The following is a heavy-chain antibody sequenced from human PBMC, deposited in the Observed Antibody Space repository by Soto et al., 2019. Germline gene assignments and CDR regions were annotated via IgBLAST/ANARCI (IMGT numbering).Heavy chain of an antibody. CDR3: ARRITIIYYMDV. V-gene: IGHV4-34*01. D-gene: IGHD3-3*01. CDR2: INHSGNT. CDR1: GGSFSDYY. J-gene: IGHJ6*03. Sequence: PSETLSLTCAVYGGSFSDYYWSWIRQSPGKGLEWIGEINHSGNTNYNPSLKSRVTMSLDTSKNQFSLKLSSVTAADTAVYYCARRITIIYYMDVRGKGTTVTVSS.